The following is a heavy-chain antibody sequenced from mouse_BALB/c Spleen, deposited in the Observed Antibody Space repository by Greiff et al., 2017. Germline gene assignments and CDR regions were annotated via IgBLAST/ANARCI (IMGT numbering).Heavy chain of an antibody. CDR2: INPDSSTI. Sequence: EAEGLDFSRYWMSWVRQAPGKGLEWIGEINPDSSTINYTPSLKDKFIISRDNAKNTLYLQMSKVRSEDTALYYCAKEGFAYWGQGTLVTVSA. V-gene: IGHV4-1*02. J-gene: IGHJ3*01. CDR3: AKEGFAY. CDR1: GLDFSRYW.